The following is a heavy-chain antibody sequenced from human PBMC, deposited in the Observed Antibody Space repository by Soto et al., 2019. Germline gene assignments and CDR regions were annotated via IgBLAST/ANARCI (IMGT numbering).Heavy chain of an antibody. CDR2: IYYSGST. D-gene: IGHD2-2*01. Sequence: PSETLSLTCTVSGGSIRNTNYYWGWIRQPPGKGLEWIGTIYYSGSTYYNPSLKSRVTISVDTSKNQFSLKLSSVTAADTAVYYCARHAGLGYCSSTSCYGDFNYWGQGTLVTVSS. V-gene: IGHV4-39*01. J-gene: IGHJ4*02. CDR3: ARHAGLGYCSSTSCYGDFNY. CDR1: GGSIRNTNYY.